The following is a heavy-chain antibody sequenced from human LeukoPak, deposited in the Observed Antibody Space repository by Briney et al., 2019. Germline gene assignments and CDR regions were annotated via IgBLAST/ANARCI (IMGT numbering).Heavy chain of an antibody. CDR2: IYTSGST. CDR3: ARTLENYYYYYMDV. V-gene: IGHV4-61*02. Sequence: PAETLSLTCTVSGGSISSGSYYWSGIRQPAGKGLEWIGRIYTSGSTNYNPSLKSRVTISVDTSKNQFSLKLSSVTAADTAVYYCARTLENYYYYYMDVWGKGTTVTISS. CDR1: GGSISSGSYY. J-gene: IGHJ6*03.